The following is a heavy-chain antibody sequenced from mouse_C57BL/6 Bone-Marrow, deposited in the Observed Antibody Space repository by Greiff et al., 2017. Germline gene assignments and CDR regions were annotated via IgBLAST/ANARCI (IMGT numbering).Heavy chain of an antibody. CDR2: ISSGSSTI. V-gene: IGHV5-17*01. J-gene: IGHJ1*03. Sequence: EVTLMESGGGLVKPGGSLKLSCAASGFTFSDYGMHWVRQAPEKGLEWVAYISSGSSTIYYADTVKGRFTISRDNAKNTLFLQMTSLRSEGTAMYYCARPRLRQYFDVGGTGTTVTVSS. D-gene: IGHD2-4*01. CDR3: ARPRLRQYFDV. CDR1: GFTFSDYG.